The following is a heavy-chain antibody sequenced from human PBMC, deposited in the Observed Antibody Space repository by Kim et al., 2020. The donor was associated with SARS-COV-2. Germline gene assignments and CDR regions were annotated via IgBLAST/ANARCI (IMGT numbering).Heavy chain of an antibody. Sequence: YSQKFQARGSITRDTSATTAYLELSGLRSEDTAVYYCAREAVAGSFDYWGQGTLVTVSS. CDR3: AREAVAGSFDY. J-gene: IGHJ4*02. V-gene: IGHV1-3*01. D-gene: IGHD6-19*01.